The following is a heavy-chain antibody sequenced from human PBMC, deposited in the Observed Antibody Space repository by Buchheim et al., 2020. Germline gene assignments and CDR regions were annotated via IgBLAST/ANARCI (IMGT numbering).Heavy chain of an antibody. J-gene: IGHJ4*02. CDR1: GGSINSHY. D-gene: IGHD2-15*01. Sequence: QVQLQESGPGLVKPSETLSLTCTVSGGSINSHYWSWIRQPPGKGLEWIGYIYDSGSTNYNPSLKSRVTISVDTSKNQFSLKLSSVTAADTAVYYCARARRYCSGGNCYSGLDYWGQGTL. CDR2: IYDSGST. CDR3: ARARRYCSGGNCYSGLDY. V-gene: IGHV4-59*11.